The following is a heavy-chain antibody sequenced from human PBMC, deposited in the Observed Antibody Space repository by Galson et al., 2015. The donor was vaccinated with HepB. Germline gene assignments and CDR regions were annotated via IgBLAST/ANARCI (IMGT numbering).Heavy chain of an antibody. D-gene: IGHD3-10*01. V-gene: IGHV4-38-2*02. CDR3: ARYYGSGSYGRSEAPTTSYYFDY. J-gene: IGHJ4*02. Sequence: ETLSLTCTVSGYSISSGYYWGWIRQPPGKGLEWIGSIYHSGSTYYNPSLKSRVTISVDTSKNQFSLKLSSVTAADTSVYYCARYYGSGSYGRSEAPTTSYYFDYWGQGTLVTVSS. CDR2: IYHSGST. CDR1: GYSISSGYY.